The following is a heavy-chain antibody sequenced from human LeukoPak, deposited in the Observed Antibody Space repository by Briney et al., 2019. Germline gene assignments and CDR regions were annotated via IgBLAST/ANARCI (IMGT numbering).Heavy chain of an antibody. CDR3: ARSVRDCSSTSCYRYYYYGMDV. CDR2: IIPIFGTA. J-gene: IGHJ6*02. V-gene: IGHV1-69*13. D-gene: IGHD2-2*01. CDR1: GGTFSSYA. Sequence: APVKVSCKASGGTFSSYAISWVRQAPGQGLEWMGGIIPIFGTANYAKKFQGRVTITADESTSTAYMELSSMRSEDTAVYYCARSVRDCSSTSCYRYYYYGMDVWGQGTTVTVSS.